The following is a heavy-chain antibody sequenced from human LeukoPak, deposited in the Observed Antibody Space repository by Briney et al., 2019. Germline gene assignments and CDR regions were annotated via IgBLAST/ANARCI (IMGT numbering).Heavy chain of an antibody. J-gene: IGHJ4*02. CDR2: IDSDGSST. D-gene: IGHD5-18*01. V-gene: IGHV3-74*01. CDR1: GFTFSSYW. CDR3: AAWGYSYGSFYDY. Sequence: GGSLRLSCAASGFTFSSYWMHWVRQAPGKGLVWVSRIDSDGSSTSYADSVKGRFTISRDNAKNTLYLQMNSLRAEDTAVYYCAAWGYSYGSFYDYWGQGTLVTVSS.